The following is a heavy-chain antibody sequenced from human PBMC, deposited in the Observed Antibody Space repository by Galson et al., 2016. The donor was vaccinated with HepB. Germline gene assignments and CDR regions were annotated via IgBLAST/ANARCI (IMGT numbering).Heavy chain of an antibody. CDR2: IISIFRTP. J-gene: IGHJ5*01. D-gene: IGHD6-13*01. CDR1: GGTFNTLF. CDR3: AKERELGSSWYDS. Sequence: SVKVSCKAFGGTFNTLFISWVRQAPGQGLEWMGGIISIFRTPNYAEKFQGRVTITTDKSTSTVSMEATNLTSEDTAVYYCAKERELGSSWYDSWGQGTLVTVSS. V-gene: IGHV1-69*05.